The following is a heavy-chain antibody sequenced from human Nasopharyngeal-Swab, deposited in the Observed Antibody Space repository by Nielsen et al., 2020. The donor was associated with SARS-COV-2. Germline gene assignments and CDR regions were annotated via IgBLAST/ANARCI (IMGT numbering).Heavy chain of an antibody. CDR1: GFTFSSYG. D-gene: IGHD3-3*01. CDR2: ISYDGSNK. Sequence: GESLKISCAASGFTFSSYGMHWVRQAPGKGLEWVAVISYDGSNKYYADSVKGRFTISRDNSKNTLYLQMNSLRAEDTAVYYCAKDATYYDFWSGLFDYRGQGTLVTVSS. CDR3: AKDATYYDFWSGLFDY. V-gene: IGHV3-30*18. J-gene: IGHJ4*02.